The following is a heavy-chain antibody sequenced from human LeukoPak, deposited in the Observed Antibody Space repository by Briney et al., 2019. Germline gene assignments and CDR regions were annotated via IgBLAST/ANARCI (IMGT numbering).Heavy chain of an antibody. V-gene: IGHV3-11*01. D-gene: IGHD1-26*01. CDR3: AKARGSGSYGRYYGMDV. J-gene: IGHJ6*02. Sequence: GGSLRLSCAASGFTFSDYYMSWIRQAPGKGLEWVSYISSSGSTIYYADSVKGRFTISRHNAKNSLYLQMNSLRAEDTAVYYCAKARGSGSYGRYYGMDVWGQGTTVTVSS. CDR2: ISSSGSTI. CDR1: GFTFSDYY.